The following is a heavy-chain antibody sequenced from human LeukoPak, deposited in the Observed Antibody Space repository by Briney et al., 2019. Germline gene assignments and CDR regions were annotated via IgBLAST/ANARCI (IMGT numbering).Heavy chain of an antibody. J-gene: IGHJ4*02. V-gene: IGHV1-69*05. D-gene: IGHD1/OR15-1a*01. CDR1: GGTFSSYA. CDR3: ARGEQRPYYLDY. CDR2: IIPIFGTA. Sequence: SVKVSCKASGGTFSSYAISWVRQAPGQGLEWMGGIIPIFGTANYAQKFQGRVTITTDESTSTAYIEVSSLRSEDTAVCYCARGEQRPYYLDYWGQRTLVTVSS.